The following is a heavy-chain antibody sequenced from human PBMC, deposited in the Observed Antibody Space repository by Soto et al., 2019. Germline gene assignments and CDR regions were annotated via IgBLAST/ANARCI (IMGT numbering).Heavy chain of an antibody. D-gene: IGHD6-19*01. J-gene: IGHJ4*02. CDR2: IDADNGNS. Sequence: GASVKVSCKASGYSFSDYILHWVRQAPGQGLEWLGWIDADNGNSKSAQKFQGRVTLSRDKSANIAYLELSSLRSDDTAVYLCASCVSASRRLPLGYCGQGPVVTASS. V-gene: IGHV1-3*01. CDR3: ASCVSASRRLPLGY. CDR1: GYSFSDYI.